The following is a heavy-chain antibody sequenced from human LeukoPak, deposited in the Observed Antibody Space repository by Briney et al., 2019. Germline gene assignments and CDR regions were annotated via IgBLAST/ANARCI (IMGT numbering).Heavy chain of an antibody. V-gene: IGHV3-13*01. CDR3: ARDNYLDY. Sequence: PGGSLRLSCAASGFTFSSYAMSWVRQAPGKRLEWVSAIGTAGDTYYPGSMKGRFTISRDNAKNSLYLQMNSLRAEDTAVYYCARDNYLDYWGQGTLVTVSS. CDR2: IGTAGDT. J-gene: IGHJ4*02. CDR1: GFTFSSYA.